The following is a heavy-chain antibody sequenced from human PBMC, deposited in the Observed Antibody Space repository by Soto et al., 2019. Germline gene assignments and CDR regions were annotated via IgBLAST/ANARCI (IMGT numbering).Heavy chain of an antibody. Sequence: QVQLVQSGGEVKKPGASVKVSCKASGYTFTSHSISWVRRAPGEGLEWVGWISGYNGYTNYAQNFKGRVTMTTDAYTSTAYMELRSLRPDDTAVYYCARVGYSYGSGSYLFDPWGQGTLVTVSS. CDR3: ARVGYSYGSGSYLFDP. V-gene: IGHV1-18*01. D-gene: IGHD3-10*01. CDR1: GYTFTSHS. J-gene: IGHJ5*02. CDR2: ISGYNGYT.